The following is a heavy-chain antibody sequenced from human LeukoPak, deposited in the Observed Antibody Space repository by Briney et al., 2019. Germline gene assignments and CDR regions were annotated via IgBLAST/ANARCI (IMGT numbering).Heavy chain of an antibody. V-gene: IGHV4-59*11. CDR1: GASNNSHY. J-gene: IGHJ4*02. CDR3: ARGSRLLTAFGVDY. D-gene: IGHD2-21*02. Sequence: PSETLSLTCTVSGASNNSHYWSWLRQPPGKGLEWIGYIFYSGSSNYNPSLKSRVTISVDTSKNQFSLQLSSVTAADTAVYYCARGSRLLTAFGVDYWGQGTLVTVSS. CDR2: IFYSGSS.